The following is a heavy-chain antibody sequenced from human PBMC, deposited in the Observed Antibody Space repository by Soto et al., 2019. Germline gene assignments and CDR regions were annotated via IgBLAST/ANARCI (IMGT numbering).Heavy chain of an antibody. CDR3: AKRTYTYYDYIWGVPMA. J-gene: IGHJ3*01. CDR1: GFTFSSYA. D-gene: IGHD3-16*01. Sequence: GGSLRLSCAASGFTFSSYAMSWVRQAPGKGLEWVSAISGSGGSTYYADSVKGRFTISRDNSKNTLYLQMNSLRAEDTAVYYCAKRTYTYYDYIWGVPMAWGQGTMVTVSS. CDR2: ISGSGGST. V-gene: IGHV3-23*01.